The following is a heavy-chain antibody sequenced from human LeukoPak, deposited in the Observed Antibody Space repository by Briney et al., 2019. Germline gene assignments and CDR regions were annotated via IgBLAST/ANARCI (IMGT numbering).Heavy chain of an antibody. V-gene: IGHV4-34*01. CDR1: GGSFSGYY. CDR2: INHSGST. Sequence: PSETLSLTCAVSGGSFSGYYWSWIRQPPGKGLEWIGEINHSGSTNYNPSLTSRVTISVDTSKNQFSLNLSSVTAADTAVYYCARGRPVFDYWGLGTLVTVSS. CDR3: ARGRPVFDY. J-gene: IGHJ4*02.